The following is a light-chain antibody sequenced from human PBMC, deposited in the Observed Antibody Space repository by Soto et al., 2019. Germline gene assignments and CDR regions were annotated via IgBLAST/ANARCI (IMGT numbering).Light chain of an antibody. V-gene: IGKV3-15*01. CDR2: GAS. Sequence: EIVMTQSPATLSVSPGERVTLSCRASQSIDSNLAWYQQRPGQTPWLLTYGASTRATGIPARFSGSASGTEFTLTISSLQSEDFAVYYCQQYNNWPWTFGQGTKLDIK. CDR1: QSIDSN. CDR3: QQYNNWPWT. J-gene: IGKJ2*02.